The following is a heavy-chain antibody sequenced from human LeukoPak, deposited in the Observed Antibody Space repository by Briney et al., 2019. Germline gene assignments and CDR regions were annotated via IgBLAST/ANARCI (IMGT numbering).Heavy chain of an antibody. Sequence: ASVKVSCKASGYTFTGYYTHWVRQAPGQGLEWMGWINPNSGGTNYAQKFQGRVTMTRDTSISTAYMELSRLRSDDTAVYYCARDLGYPVPASLPDYWGQGTLVTVSS. CDR1: GYTFTGYY. V-gene: IGHV1-2*02. J-gene: IGHJ4*02. CDR2: INPNSGGT. D-gene: IGHD2-2*01. CDR3: ARDLGYPVPASLPDY.